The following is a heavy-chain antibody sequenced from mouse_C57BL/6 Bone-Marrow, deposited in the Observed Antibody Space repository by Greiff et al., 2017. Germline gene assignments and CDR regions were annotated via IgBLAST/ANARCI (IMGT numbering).Heavy chain of an antibody. J-gene: IGHJ1*03. Sequence: EVQVVESGGDLVKPGGSLKLSCAASGFTFSSSGMSWVRQTPDKRLEWVATISSGGSYTYYPDSVKGRFTIARDNAKNTLYLQMSSLKSEDTAMYYCARRVHLARYFDVWGTGTTVTVSS. CDR2: ISSGGSYT. CDR1: GFTFSSSG. V-gene: IGHV5-6*01. CDR3: ARRVHLARYFDV.